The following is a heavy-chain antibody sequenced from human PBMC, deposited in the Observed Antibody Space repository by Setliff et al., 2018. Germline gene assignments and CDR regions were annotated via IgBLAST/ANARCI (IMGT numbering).Heavy chain of an antibody. CDR3: ARFRGGYSAYDWVDY. Sequence: PGESLKISCEGSGYTFTNNWIGWVRQMPGKGLEWMGITYPRDSDTRYSPSFQGQVTISADTSITTAYLQWSSLKASDSAMYYCARFRGGYSAYDWVDYWGQGTLVTVSS. CDR1: GYTFTNNW. CDR2: TYPRDSDT. V-gene: IGHV5-51*01. D-gene: IGHD5-12*01. J-gene: IGHJ4*02.